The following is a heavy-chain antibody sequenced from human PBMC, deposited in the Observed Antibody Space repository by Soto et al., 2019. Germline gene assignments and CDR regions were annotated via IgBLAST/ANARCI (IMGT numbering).Heavy chain of an antibody. CDR1: GFTFSAYW. J-gene: IGHJ4*02. CDR3: ARARTGSYFRPYYFDS. CDR2: LKQDGSET. Sequence: EVQLVEAGGGLVQPGGSLRLSCAASGFTFSAYWMTWVRQAPGKGLEWVAILKQDGSETYYVDSVKGRFTISRDIAKNSLYLQMNSRRADDTAIYYCARARTGSYFRPYYFDSWGQGTLVAVSS. D-gene: IGHD1-26*01. V-gene: IGHV3-7*04.